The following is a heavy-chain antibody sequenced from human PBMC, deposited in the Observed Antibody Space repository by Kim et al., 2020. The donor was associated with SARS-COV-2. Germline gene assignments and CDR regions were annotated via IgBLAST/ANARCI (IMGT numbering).Heavy chain of an antibody. Sequence: SETLSLTCTVSGGSISSYYWSWIRQPAGKGLEWIGRIYTSGSTNYNPSLKSRVTMSVDTSKNQFSLKLSSVTAADTAVYYCARDYSASSIEGRYYFDYWGQGTLVTVSS. V-gene: IGHV4-4*07. CDR3: ARDYSASSIEGRYYFDY. J-gene: IGHJ4*02. CDR2: IYTSGST. D-gene: IGHD1-26*01. CDR1: GGSISSYY.